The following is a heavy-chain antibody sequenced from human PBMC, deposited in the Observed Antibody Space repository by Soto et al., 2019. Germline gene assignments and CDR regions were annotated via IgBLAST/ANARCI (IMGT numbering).Heavy chain of an antibody. J-gene: IGHJ6*02. CDR2: IAYDGSNK. V-gene: IGHV3-30-3*01. Sequence: QVQLVESGGGVVQPGRSLRLSCAASGFTFRSYAMHWVRQAPGKGLECVAVIAYDGSNKFYRDDVRGRFTISRDNSENTLYLQINSLRYEDTAVYYCARGDREDIAVVIGVRPGEYGVDVWGQGTTVTVSS. D-gene: IGHD2-15*01. CDR3: ARGDREDIAVVIGVRPGEYGVDV. CDR1: GFTFRSYA.